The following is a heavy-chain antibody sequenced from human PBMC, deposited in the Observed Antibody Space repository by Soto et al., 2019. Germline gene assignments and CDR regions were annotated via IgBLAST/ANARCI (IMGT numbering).Heavy chain of an antibody. V-gene: IGHV1-69*01. CDR3: ALWGFRDGNNSKYNYSGMDV. J-gene: IGHJ6*02. Sequence: VQLVQSGAEVKKPGSSVKLSCKASEGTFNGYTFSWGRQAPGQGLEWMGGIIPIFGTATYAQKFQGRVAIIADESTSAAYMELRSLRSEDTAVYYCALWGFRDGNNSKYNYSGMDVWGQGTTVTVSS. D-gene: IGHD1-1*01. CDR1: EGTFNGYT. CDR2: IIPIFGTA.